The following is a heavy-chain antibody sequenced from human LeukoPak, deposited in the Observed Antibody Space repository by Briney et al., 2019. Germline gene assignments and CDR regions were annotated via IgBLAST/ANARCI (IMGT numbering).Heavy chain of an antibody. CDR2: IKSKTDGGTT. CDR3: TTTLGYCTNGVCGDY. D-gene: IGHD2-8*01. V-gene: IGHV3-15*01. CDR1: GFTFSNAW. J-gene: IGHJ4*02. Sequence: GGSLRLSCAASGFTFSNAWMSWVRQAPGKGLEWVGRIKSKTDGGTTDYAAPVKGRFTISRDDSKNTLYLRMNSLETEDTAVYYCTTTLGYCTNGVCGDYWGQGTLVTVSS.